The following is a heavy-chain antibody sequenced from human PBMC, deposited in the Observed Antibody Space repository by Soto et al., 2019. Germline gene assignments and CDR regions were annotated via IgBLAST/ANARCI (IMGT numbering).Heavy chain of an antibody. J-gene: IGHJ2*01. V-gene: IGHV1-18*01. CDR3: ARAGYGDYAYWYFDL. CDR2: ISAYNGNT. D-gene: IGHD4-17*01. Sequence: QVQLVQSGAEVKKPGASVKVSCKASGYTFTSYGISWVRQAPGQGLEWMGWISAYNGNTNYAQKLQGRVTMTTDTSTSTAYMELRSLRSDDTAVYDWARAGYGDYAYWYFDLWGRGTLVTVSS. CDR1: GYTFTSYG.